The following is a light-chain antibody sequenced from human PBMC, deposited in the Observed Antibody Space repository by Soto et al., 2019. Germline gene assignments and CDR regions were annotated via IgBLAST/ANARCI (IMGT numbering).Light chain of an antibody. CDR1: QSVSIN. Sequence: ETVMTQSPATLSVSPGERATLSCRASQSVSINLAWLQQKPGQAPRLLIYGASTRAAGIPARFSGSGSGTEFTLTISSLQSEDFEIYYCQHYNSWPRTFGQGTKVEMK. V-gene: IGKV3-15*01. CDR3: QHYNSWPRT. J-gene: IGKJ1*01. CDR2: GAS.